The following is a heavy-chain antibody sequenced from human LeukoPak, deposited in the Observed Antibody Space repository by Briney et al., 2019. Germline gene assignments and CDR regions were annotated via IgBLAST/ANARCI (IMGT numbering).Heavy chain of an antibody. J-gene: IGHJ5*02. Sequence: SVKVSCKASGGTFSSYAISWVRQAPGQGLEWMGGIIPIFGTANYAQKFQGRVTITTDESTSTAYMELSSLRSEDTAVYYCAKVYSTYFPNWFGPWGQGTLVTVSS. CDR1: GGTFSSYA. D-gene: IGHD4-11*01. CDR2: IIPIFGTA. CDR3: AKVYSTYFPNWFGP. V-gene: IGHV1-69*05.